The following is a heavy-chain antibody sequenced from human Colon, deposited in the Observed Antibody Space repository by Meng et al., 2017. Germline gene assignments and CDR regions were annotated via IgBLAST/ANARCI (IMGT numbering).Heavy chain of an antibody. CDR1: GRSITSSDW. J-gene: IGHJ5*02. CDR3: AREVVVAGTRNWLDP. V-gene: IGHV4-4*02. CDR2: TYQNGRP. Sequence: QVQLQEAGPGLVNPSGTLSLTCTAPGRSITSSDWWSWVRQTPGKGLEWIGETYQNGRPNYNPSLKSRVTISVDKSKNQFSLNMTSVTAADTAVYYCAREVVVAGTRNWLDPWGQGILVTVSS. D-gene: IGHD6-19*01.